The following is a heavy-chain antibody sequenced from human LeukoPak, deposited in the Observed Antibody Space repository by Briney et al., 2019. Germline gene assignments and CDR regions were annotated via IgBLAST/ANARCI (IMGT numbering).Heavy chain of an antibody. J-gene: IGHJ6*03. CDR2: INTNTGNP. Sequence: ASVKVSCKASGYTFTSYAMNWVRQAPGQGLEWMGWINTNTGNPTYAQGFTGRFVFSLDTSVSTAYLQISSLKAEDTAVYYCASQAAGEGYYYYYMDVWGKGTTVTVSS. D-gene: IGHD6-19*01. V-gene: IGHV7-4-1*02. CDR3: ASQAAGEGYYYYYMDV. CDR1: GYTFTSYA.